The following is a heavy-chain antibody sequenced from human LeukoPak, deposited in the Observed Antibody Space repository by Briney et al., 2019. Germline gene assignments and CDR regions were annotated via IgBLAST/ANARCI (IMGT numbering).Heavy chain of an antibody. CDR2: IYTSGST. Sequence: KASETLSLTCTVSGGSISSGSYYWSWIRQPAGKGLEWIGRIYTSGSTNYNPSLKSRVTISVDTSKNQFSLKLSSVTAADTAVYYCARDGSSVGYSDYDYFFDYWGQGTLVTVSS. CDR3: ARDGSSVGYSDYDYFFDY. V-gene: IGHV4-61*02. J-gene: IGHJ4*02. D-gene: IGHD5-12*01. CDR1: GGSISSGSYY.